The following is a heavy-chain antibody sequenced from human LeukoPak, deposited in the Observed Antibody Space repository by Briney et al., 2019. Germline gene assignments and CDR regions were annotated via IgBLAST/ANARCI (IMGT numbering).Heavy chain of an antibody. V-gene: IGHV3-11*01. CDR1: GFTFSDYY. D-gene: IGHD5-12*01. CDR3: ARGRASAGGYSAYDWGDWFDP. J-gene: IGHJ5*02. Sequence: PGGSLRLSCAASGFTFSDYYMSWIRQAPGKGLEWVSYISSSGSTIYYADSVKGRFTISRDNAKNSLYLQMNSLRAEDTAVYYCARGRASAGGYSAYDWGDWFDPWGQGTLVTVST. CDR2: ISSSGSTI.